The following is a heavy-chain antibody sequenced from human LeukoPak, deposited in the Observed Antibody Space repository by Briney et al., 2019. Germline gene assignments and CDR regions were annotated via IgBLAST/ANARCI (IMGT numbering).Heavy chain of an antibody. CDR2: INPNSGGT. J-gene: IGHJ4*02. CDR3: ARDPPSYGALYYFDY. V-gene: IGHV1-2*02. D-gene: IGHD5-18*01. CDR1: GYTFTGYY. Sequence: ASVKVSCKASGYTFTGYYMHWVRQAPGRGLEWMGWINPNSGGTNYAQKFQGRVTMTRDTSISTAYMELSRLRSDDTAVYYCARDPPSYGALYYFDYWGQGTLVTVSS.